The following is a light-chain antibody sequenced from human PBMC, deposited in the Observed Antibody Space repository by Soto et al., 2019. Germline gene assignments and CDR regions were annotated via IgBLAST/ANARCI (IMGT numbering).Light chain of an antibody. CDR2: DVS. Sequence: QSALTQPASVSGSPGQSITISCTGTSSDVGGYNYVSWYQQHPGKAPKLMIYDVSNQPSGVSNRFSGSKSGNTASLTISGLQAEDEADYYCSSYTSSSTPVVFGGGTKLTAL. V-gene: IGLV2-14*01. CDR1: SSDVGGYNY. J-gene: IGLJ2*01. CDR3: SSYTSSSTPVV.